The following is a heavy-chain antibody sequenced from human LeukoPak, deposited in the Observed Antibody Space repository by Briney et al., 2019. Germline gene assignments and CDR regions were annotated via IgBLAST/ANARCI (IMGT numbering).Heavy chain of an antibody. Sequence: PGGSLRLSCAASGFTFSSYSMNWVRQAPGKGLEWVSSISSSGSYIYYADSVKGRFTISRDNAKNSLYLQMNSLRAEDTAVYYCARKGRWLQAVDYWGQGTLVTVSS. CDR1: GFTFSSYS. CDR2: ISSSGSYI. CDR3: ARKGRWLQAVDY. J-gene: IGHJ4*02. V-gene: IGHV3-21*01. D-gene: IGHD5-24*01.